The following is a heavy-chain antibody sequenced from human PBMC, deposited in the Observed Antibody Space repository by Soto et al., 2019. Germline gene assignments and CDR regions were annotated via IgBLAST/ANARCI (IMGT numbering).Heavy chain of an antibody. V-gene: IGHV4-34*01. CDR2: INHSGST. J-gene: IGHJ4*02. CDR3: ARGLITMVRGVIRPFDY. D-gene: IGHD3-10*01. Sequence: EILPLTYDVDGGCLSGYYWSWIRQPPGKGLEWIGEINHSGSTNYNPSLKSRVTISVDTSKNQFSLKLSSVTAADTAVYYCARGLITMVRGVIRPFDYWGQGTLVTVSS. CDR1: GGCLSGYY.